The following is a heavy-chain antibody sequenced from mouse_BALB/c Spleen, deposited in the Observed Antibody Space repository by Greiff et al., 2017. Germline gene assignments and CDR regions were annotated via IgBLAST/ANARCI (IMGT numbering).Heavy chain of an antibody. D-gene: IGHD2-4*01. CDR3: ARGSDYDSWFAY. J-gene: IGHJ3*01. V-gene: IGHV5-6-5*01. Sequence: EVQRVESGGGLVKPGGSLKLSCAASGFTFSSYAMSWVRQTPEKRLEWVASISSGGSTYYPDSVKGRFTISRDNARNILYLQMSSLRSEDTAMYYCARGSDYDSWFAYWGQGTLVTVSA. CDR2: ISSGGST. CDR1: GFTFSSYA.